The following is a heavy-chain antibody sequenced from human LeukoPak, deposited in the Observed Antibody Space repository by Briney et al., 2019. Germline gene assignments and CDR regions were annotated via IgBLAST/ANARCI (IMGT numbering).Heavy chain of an antibody. V-gene: IGHV3-66*01. CDR3: ARDRVDPPYYYYYGMDV. Sequence: GGSLRLSCAASGFTVSSNYMSWVRQAPGEGLEWISVIYVDGTTYFADSVRGRFTISRDNPKNTVFLQMSSLRVEDTAVYYCARDRVDPPYYYYYGMDVWGQGTTVTVSS. CDR2: IYVDGTT. CDR1: GFTVSSNY. D-gene: IGHD5-12*01. J-gene: IGHJ6*02.